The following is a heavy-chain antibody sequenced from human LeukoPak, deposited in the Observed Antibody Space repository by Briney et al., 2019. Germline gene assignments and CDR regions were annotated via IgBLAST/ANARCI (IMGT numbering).Heavy chain of an antibody. V-gene: IGHV4-34*01. D-gene: IGHD5-24*01. CDR2: INHSGST. Sequence: SETLSLTCAVYGGSFSGYYWSWIRQPPGKGLEWIGEINHSGSTNYDPSLKSRVTISVDTSKNQFSLKLSSVTAADTAVYYCARKWLTRGGMDVWGKGTTVTVSS. CDR1: GGSFSGYY. J-gene: IGHJ6*04. CDR3: ARKWLTRGGMDV.